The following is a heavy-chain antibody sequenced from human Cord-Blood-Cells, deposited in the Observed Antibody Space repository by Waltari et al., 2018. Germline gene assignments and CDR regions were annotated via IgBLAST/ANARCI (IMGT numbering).Heavy chain of an antibody. J-gene: IGHJ4*02. CDR3: AKDYSPSLYYFDY. Sequence: EVQLVESGGGLVQPGRSLRLSCAASGFPFDDYAMPWVRQAPGKGLGWVSGISWNSGSIGYADSVKGRFTISRDNAKNSLYLQMNSLRAEDTALYYCAKDYSPSLYYFDYWGQGTLVTVSS. V-gene: IGHV3-9*01. D-gene: IGHD2-21*01. CDR1: GFPFDDYA. CDR2: ISWNSGSI.